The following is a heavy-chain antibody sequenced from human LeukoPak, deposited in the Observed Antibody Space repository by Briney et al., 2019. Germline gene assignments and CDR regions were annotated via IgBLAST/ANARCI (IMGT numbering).Heavy chain of an antibody. Sequence: MSGGSLRLSCAASGFTVSNNRMGWVRQAPGKGLEWLGRIKRETDGGTIDYAAPVKGRFTISRDDSRNTLYLQMDSLKIEDTAVYYCTTDRYYDNSELQFQHWGQGTLVTVSS. CDR1: GFTVSNNR. V-gene: IGHV3-15*01. J-gene: IGHJ1*01. CDR2: IKRETDGGTI. D-gene: IGHD3-22*01. CDR3: TTDRYYDNSELQFQH.